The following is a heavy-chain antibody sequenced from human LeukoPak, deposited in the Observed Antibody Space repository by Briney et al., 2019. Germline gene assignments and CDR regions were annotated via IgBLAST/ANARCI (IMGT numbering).Heavy chain of an antibody. Sequence: SETLSLTCTVSGGSISSSSYYWGWIRQPPGKGLEWIGSIYYSGSTYYNPSLKSRVTISVDTFKNQFSLKLSSVTAADTAVYYCATFLYDFWSGYESPFDHWGQGTLVTVSS. CDR2: IYYSGST. V-gene: IGHV4-39*01. D-gene: IGHD3-3*01. CDR3: ATFLYDFWSGYESPFDH. CDR1: GGSISSSSYY. J-gene: IGHJ4*02.